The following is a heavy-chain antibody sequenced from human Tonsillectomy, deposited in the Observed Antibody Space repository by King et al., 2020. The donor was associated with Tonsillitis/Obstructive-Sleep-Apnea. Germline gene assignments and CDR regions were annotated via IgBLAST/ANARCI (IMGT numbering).Heavy chain of an antibody. D-gene: IGHD2-2*01. CDR2: IYYSGST. CDR3: ARSDMVVVPAATRRPWFDP. V-gene: IGHV4-39*01. CDR1: GGSISSSSYY. Sequence: LQLQESGPGLVKPSETLSLTCTVSGGSISSSSYYWGWIRQPPGKGLEWIGSIYYSGSTYYNPSLKSRVTISVDTSKNQFSLKLSSVTAADTAVYYCARSDMVVVPAATRRPWFDPWGQGTLVTVSS. J-gene: IGHJ5*02.